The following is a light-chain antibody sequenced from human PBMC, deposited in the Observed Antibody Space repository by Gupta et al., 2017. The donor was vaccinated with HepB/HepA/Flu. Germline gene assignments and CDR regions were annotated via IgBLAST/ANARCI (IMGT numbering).Light chain of an antibody. CDR2: KDS. CDR3: QAWDSSTVV. CDR1: KLGDKY. V-gene: IGLV3-1*01. Sequence: SYALTQPPSVSVSPGQTASITCSGDKLGDKYACWYQQKPGQSPVLVIYKDSKRPAGIPERFSGSNSGNTATLTISGTQAMDEVDYYCQAWDSSTVVFGGGTKLTVL. J-gene: IGLJ2*01.